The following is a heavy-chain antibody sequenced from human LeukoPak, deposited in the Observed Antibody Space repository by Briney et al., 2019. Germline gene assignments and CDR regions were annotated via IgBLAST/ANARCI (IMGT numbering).Heavy chain of an antibody. V-gene: IGHV4-59*01. CDR1: GGSISSYY. CDR3: ARSRIAVAPPDP. J-gene: IGHJ5*02. D-gene: IGHD6-19*01. CDR2: IYYSGST. Sequence: SETLSLTCTVSGGSISSYYWSWIRQPPGKGLEWIGHIYYSGSTSYNPSLKSRVTISVDTSKNQFSLKLSSVTAADTAVYYCARSRIAVAPPDPWGQGTLVTVSS.